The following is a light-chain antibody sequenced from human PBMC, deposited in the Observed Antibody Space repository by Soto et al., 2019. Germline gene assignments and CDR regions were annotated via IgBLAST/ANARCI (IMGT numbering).Light chain of an antibody. CDR1: SSDVGGYNY. V-gene: IGLV2-14*01. CDR3: SSYTSISTNV. J-gene: IGLJ1*01. Sequence: QSALTQPASVSGSPGQSITISCTGTSSDVGGYNYVSWYQQHPGKAPKLMLYDVSNRPSGVSNRFSGSKSGNTASLTISGLQAEDEADYYCSSYTSISTNVFGTGTKVTVL. CDR2: DVS.